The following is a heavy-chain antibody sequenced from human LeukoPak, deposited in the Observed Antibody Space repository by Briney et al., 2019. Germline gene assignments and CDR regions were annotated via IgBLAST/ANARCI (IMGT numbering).Heavy chain of an antibody. V-gene: IGHV6-1*01. CDR3: ARDGRIVGATNWFDS. CDR2: TYYRSKWYN. CDR1: GDSVSSNSAA. Sequence: SQTLSLTCAISGDSVSSNSAAWNWIRQSPSRGLEWLGRTYYRSKWYNGYAVSVKSRIAINPDTSKNQFSLQLNSVTPEDTAVYYCARDGRIVGATNWFDSWGQGTLVTVSS. D-gene: IGHD1-26*01. J-gene: IGHJ5*01.